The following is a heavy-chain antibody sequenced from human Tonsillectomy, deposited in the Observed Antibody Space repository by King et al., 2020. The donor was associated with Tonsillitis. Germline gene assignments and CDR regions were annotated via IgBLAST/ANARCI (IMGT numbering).Heavy chain of an antibody. J-gene: IGHJ4*02. Sequence: QLVQSGGGLVKPGGSLRLSCAASGFTFSSYSMNWVRQAPGKGLEWVSTISSSSSYIYYADSVKGRFTISRDNAKNSLYLQMNSLRAEDTAVYYCARGVDYGDYVYFDYWGQGTLVTVSS. V-gene: IGHV3-21*01. CDR1: GFTFSSYS. CDR2: ISSSSSYI. CDR3: ARGVDYGDYVYFDY. D-gene: IGHD4-17*01.